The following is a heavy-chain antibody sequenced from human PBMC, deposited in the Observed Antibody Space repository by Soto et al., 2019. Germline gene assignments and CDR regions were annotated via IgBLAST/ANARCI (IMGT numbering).Heavy chain of an antibody. CDR1: GFSLSTTRVG. V-gene: IGHV2-5*02. CDR3: AHSKTSGMRYYFDY. J-gene: IGHJ4*02. CDR2: LYWDDDK. Sequence: QITLKESGPTLVKPTQTLTLTCTFSGFSLSTTRVGVGWIRQPPGEALEWLALLYWDDDKLYSPSLKRRLTITKDTSKNQVVLTLTHMDPVDTATYYSAHSKTSGMRYYFDYWGQGTLVTVSS.